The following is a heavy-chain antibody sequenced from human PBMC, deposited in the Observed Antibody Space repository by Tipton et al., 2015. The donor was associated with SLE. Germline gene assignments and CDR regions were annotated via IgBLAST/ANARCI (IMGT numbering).Heavy chain of an antibody. D-gene: IGHD6-6*01. J-gene: IGHJ6*03. V-gene: IGHV4-59*02. CDR3: ARSRYSSSSYYYYYMDV. Sequence: TLSLTCAVSGGSVTTYYWSWVRQPPGKGLEWLGFVYHSGTTGYNPSLSNRLTLSLDTSRNHFSLKLTSVTAADTAIYYCARSRYSSSSYYYYYMDVWGKGTTVTVSS. CDR1: GGSVTTYY. CDR2: VYHSGTT.